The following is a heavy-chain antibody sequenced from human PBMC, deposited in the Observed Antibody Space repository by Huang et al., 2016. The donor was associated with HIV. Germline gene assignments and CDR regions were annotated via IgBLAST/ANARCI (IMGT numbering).Heavy chain of an antibody. V-gene: IGHV4-39*01. CDR1: GVSISNSRYY. D-gene: IGHD2-21*02. CDR2: IYYSVST. Sequence: QLQLQESGPGLVKSSETLSLTCTVSGVSISNSRYYWGWIGQPPGKGLEYIGSIYYSVSTYYHPSLKSRITMSIDWSKTQFSLKLSSVTAAETAVYYCARQDEKGYCAGDCSNHYYFGLDVWGHGTTVTVS. J-gene: IGHJ6*02. CDR3: ARQDEKGYCAGDCSNHYYFGLDV.